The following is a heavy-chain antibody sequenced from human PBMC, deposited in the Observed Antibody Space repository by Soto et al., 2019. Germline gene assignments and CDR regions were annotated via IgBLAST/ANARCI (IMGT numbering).Heavy chain of an antibody. CDR2: IYHSGST. V-gene: IGHV4-30-2*06. CDR3: ARELEGYGMDV. J-gene: IGHJ6*02. Sequence: SETLSLTCAVSGGSISSGGYSWSWIRQSPGKGLEWIGYIYHSGSTYYNPSLKSRVTITVDRSKNQFSLKLSSVTAADTSVYYCARELEGYGMDVWRQGTTVIVSS. CDR1: GGSISSGGYS.